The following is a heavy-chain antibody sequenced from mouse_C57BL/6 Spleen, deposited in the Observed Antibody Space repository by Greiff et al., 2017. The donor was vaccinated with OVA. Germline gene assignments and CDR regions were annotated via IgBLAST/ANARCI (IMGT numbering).Heavy chain of an antibody. CDR1: GYTFTSYG. Sequence: VQLQQSGAELARPGASVKLSCKASGYTFTSYGISWVKQRTGQGLEWFGEIYPRSGNTYYNEKFKGKATLTADKSSSTAYMELRSLTSEDSAVYFGARSNDGYYVGYYAMDYWGQGTSVTVSS. J-gene: IGHJ4*01. CDR3: ARSNDGYYVGYYAMDY. CDR2: IYPRSGNT. V-gene: IGHV1-81*01. D-gene: IGHD2-3*01.